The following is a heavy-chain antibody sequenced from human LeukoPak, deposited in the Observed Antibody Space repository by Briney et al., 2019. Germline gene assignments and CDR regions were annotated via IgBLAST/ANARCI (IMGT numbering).Heavy chain of an antibody. D-gene: IGHD2-2*01. V-gene: IGHV4-59*08. J-gene: IGHJ3*02. Sequence: SETLSLTCTVSGGSISSYYWSWIRQPPGKGLEWIGYIYYSGSTNYNPSLKSRVTMSVDTSKNQFSLKLSSVTAADTAVYYCASNIVVVPAARAFDIWGQGTVVTVSS. CDR1: GGSISSYY. CDR2: IYYSGST. CDR3: ASNIVVVPAARAFDI.